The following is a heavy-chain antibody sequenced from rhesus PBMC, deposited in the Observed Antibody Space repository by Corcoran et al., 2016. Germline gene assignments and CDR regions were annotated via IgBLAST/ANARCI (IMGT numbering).Heavy chain of an antibody. Sequence: EVQLVQSGAEVKKPGASVKISCKASGYTFTDYYLHWVRQAPGKGLEWMGRVDPEDVEAIHAKNFQARATTTADTYTDTAYMELSSLRSEDTAVYYCATVAVGSYNYWGQGVLVTVSS. V-gene: IGHV1-111*02. CDR3: ATVAVGSYNY. CDR2: VDPEDVEA. D-gene: IGHD4-29*01. J-gene: IGHJ4*01. CDR1: GYTFTDYY.